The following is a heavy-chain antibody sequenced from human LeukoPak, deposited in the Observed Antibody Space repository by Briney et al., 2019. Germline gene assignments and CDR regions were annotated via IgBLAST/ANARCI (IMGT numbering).Heavy chain of an antibody. V-gene: IGHV3-30*02. CDR3: AKLSLYPSVVPASDY. Sequence: GGSLRLSCAASGFTFSSYGMHWVRQAPGKGLEWVAFIRYDGSNKYYADSVKGRFTISRDNSKNTLYLQMNSLRAEDTAVYYCAKLSLYPSVVPASDYWGQGTLVTVSS. J-gene: IGHJ4*02. CDR2: IRYDGSNK. D-gene: IGHD2-2*01. CDR1: GFTFSSYG.